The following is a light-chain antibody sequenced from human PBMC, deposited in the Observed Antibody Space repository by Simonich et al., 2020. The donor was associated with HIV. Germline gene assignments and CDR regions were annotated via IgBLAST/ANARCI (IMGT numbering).Light chain of an antibody. CDR2: EVS. CDR3: SSYAGSNNFVV. CDR1: SSTVGAYYY. J-gene: IGLJ2*01. V-gene: IGLV2-8*01. Sequence: QSALTQPPSASGSTGQSVTISCTGTSSTVGAYYYDSWYQQHPGKAPKLIIYEVSNRPSGVPDRFSGSKAGHTASLTVSGLQAEDEADYYCSSYAGSNNFVVFGGGTKLTVL.